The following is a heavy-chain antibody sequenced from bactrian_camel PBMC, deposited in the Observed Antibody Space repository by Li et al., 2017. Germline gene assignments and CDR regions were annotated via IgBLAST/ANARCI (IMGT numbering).Heavy chain of an antibody. CDR2: IEADGTE. CDR1: GITLARYS. V-gene: IGHV3S42*01. J-gene: IGHJ4*01. CDR3: AATGIQYDISSSRLQTWGYNY. Sequence: DVQLVESGGGSVQPGGSLRLSCSASGITLARYSMAWFRQPPGKEREGIAGIEADGTERYTDAVKGRFTISKDSAERTLFLQMTGLKPEDTAMYYCAATGIQYDISSSRLQTWGYNYWGQGTQVTVS. D-gene: IGHD4*01.